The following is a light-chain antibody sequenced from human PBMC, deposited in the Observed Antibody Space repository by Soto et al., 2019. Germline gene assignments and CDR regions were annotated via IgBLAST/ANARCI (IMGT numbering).Light chain of an antibody. CDR1: SGLSSYA. CDR2: LNNDGSH. J-gene: IGLJ2*01. CDR3: QTWGTGFQV. Sequence: QSVLTQSPSASASLGASVKLNCTLSSGLSSYAIAWHQKQPGKSPRYLMDLNNDGSHTKGDGIPDRFSGSSSGAERYLIISSLQSEDEADYYCQTWGTGFQVFGGGTKLTVL. V-gene: IGLV4-69*01.